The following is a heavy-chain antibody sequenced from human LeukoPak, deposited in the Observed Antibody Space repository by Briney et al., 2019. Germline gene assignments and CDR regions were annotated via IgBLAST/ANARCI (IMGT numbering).Heavy chain of an antibody. Sequence: SETLSLTCTVSGGSISSGSYYWSWIRQPAGKGLEWIGRIYTSGSTNYNPSLKSRVTISVDTSKNQFSLKLSSVTAADTGVYYCASDHSGWLGLGYWGQGTLVSVSS. CDR1: GGSISSGSYY. CDR3: ASDHSGWLGLGY. V-gene: IGHV4-61*02. CDR2: IYTSGST. J-gene: IGHJ4*02. D-gene: IGHD6-19*01.